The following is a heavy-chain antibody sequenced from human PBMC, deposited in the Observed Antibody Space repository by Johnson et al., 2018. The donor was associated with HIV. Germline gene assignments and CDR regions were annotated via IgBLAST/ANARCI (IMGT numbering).Heavy chain of an antibody. CDR3: AKEPWHRSLSLVGLFVFDV. CDR2: ISGSGGST. J-gene: IGHJ3*01. D-gene: IGHD3-10*01. V-gene: IGHV3-23*04. CDR1: GFTFSSYW. Sequence: VQLVESGGGLVQPGGSLRLSCVASGFTFSSYWMSWVRQAPGKGLEWVSSISGSGGSTYYADSVKGRFTISRDNSKNTLYLQMDRLRAEDTAVYDCAKEPWHRSLSLVGLFVFDVRGQGTMVTVSS.